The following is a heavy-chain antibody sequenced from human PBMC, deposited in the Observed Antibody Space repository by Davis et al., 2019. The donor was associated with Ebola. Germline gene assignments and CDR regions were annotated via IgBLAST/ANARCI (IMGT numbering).Heavy chain of an antibody. CDR2: IKSNNDGGTA. V-gene: IGHV3-15*01. J-gene: IGHJ4*02. CDR3: TTGFGDGEAY. D-gene: IGHD3-10*01. Sequence: GGSLRLSCAASGFNFNTAWMSWVRQAPGKGLEWVGRIKSNNDGGTADYAEPVKGRFTISRDDSKNTLYLQMDSLRAEDTAVYSCTTGFGDGEAYWAQGALVTVSS. CDR1: GFNFNTAW.